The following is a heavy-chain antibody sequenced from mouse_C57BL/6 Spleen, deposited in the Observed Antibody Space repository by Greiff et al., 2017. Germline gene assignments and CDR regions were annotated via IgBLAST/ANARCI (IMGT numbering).Heavy chain of an antibody. CDR1: GYTFTTYP. CDR2: FHPYNDDT. J-gene: IGHJ2*01. D-gene: IGHD2-3*01. V-gene: IGHV1-47*01. CDR3: ARGELYDGSPYYFDY. Sequence: LQESGAELVKPGASVKMSCKASGYTFTTYPIEWMKQNHGKSLEWIGNFHPYNDDTKYNEKFKGKATLTVEKSSSTVYLELSRLTSDDSAVYYCARGELYDGSPYYFDYWGQGTTLTVSS.